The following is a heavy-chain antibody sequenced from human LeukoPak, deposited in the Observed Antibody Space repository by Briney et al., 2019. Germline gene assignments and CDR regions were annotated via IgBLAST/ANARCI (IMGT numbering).Heavy chain of an antibody. J-gene: IGHJ4*02. V-gene: IGHV3-7*01. D-gene: IGHD1-26*01. Sequence: GGSLRLSCAASGFTFSSCWMSWVRQAPGKGLEWVANIKQDGSEKYYVDSVKGRFTISRDNAKNSLYLQMNSLRAEDTAVYYCAREPNMKWELPQIDYWGQGTLVTVSS. CDR3: AREPNMKWELPQIDY. CDR2: IKQDGSEK. CDR1: GFTFSSCW.